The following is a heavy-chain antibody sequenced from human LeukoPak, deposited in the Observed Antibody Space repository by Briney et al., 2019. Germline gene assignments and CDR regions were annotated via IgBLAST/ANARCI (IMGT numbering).Heavy chain of an antibody. CDR1: GFTFSSYA. J-gene: IGHJ6*03. V-gene: IGHV3-64*01. D-gene: IGHD1-26*01. CDR2: ITSNGGST. Sequence: GGSLRLSCAASGFTFSSYAMHWVRQAPGKGLDYASAITSNGGSTHYANSVKGRFTISRDNSKNTLYLQMGSLRAEDMAVYFCARVATGWELPPRVYYYYYYMDVWGKGTTFTVSS. CDR3: ARVATGWELPPRVYYYYYYMDV.